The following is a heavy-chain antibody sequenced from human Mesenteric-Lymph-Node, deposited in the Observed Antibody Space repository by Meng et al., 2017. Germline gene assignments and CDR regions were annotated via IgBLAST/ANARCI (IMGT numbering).Heavy chain of an antibody. Sequence: ASVKVSCKASGYTFTTYGISWVRQAPGQGLEWMGWTNGYSSKTNYVQKFQGRVTMTTDTFTNTAYMELRSLRSDDMAIYYCGRDKSTSWYFFDYWGQGTLVTVSS. CDR3: GRDKSTSWYFFDY. CDR1: GYTFTTYG. V-gene: IGHV1-18*03. D-gene: IGHD2-2*01. J-gene: IGHJ4*02. CDR2: TNGYSSKT.